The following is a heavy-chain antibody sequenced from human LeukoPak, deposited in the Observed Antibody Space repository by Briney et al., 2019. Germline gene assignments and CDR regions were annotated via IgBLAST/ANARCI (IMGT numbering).Heavy chain of an antibody. J-gene: IGHJ3*02. D-gene: IGHD2-2*01. V-gene: IGHV4-38-2*01. CDR1: GYSISSGYY. Sequence: SETLSLTCAVSGYSISSGYYWGWIRQPPGKGLEWIGSIYHSGSTYYNPSLKSRVTISVDTSKNQFSLKLSSVTAADTAVYYCASLLYWSSTSCYANDAFDIWGQGTMVTVSS. CDR2: IYHSGST. CDR3: ASLLYWSSTSCYANDAFDI.